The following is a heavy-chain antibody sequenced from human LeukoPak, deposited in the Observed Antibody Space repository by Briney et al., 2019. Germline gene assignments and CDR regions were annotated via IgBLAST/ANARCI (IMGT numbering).Heavy chain of an antibody. Sequence: ASVKVSCKASGYIFTGYYMHWVRQAPGQGLEWMGWINPNSGGTNYVQKFQGRVTMTRDTSISTAYMELSRLRSDDTAVYYCAREDSGYVAWGQGTLVTVSS. J-gene: IGHJ4*02. CDR1: GYIFTGYY. D-gene: IGHD5-12*01. CDR3: AREDSGYVA. CDR2: INPNSGGT. V-gene: IGHV1-2*02.